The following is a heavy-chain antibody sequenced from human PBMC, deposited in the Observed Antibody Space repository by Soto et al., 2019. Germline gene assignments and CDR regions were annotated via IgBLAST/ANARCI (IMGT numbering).Heavy chain of an antibody. CDR3: AKGDSIFGVVLPHLDY. J-gene: IGHJ4*02. CDR2: ISYSGGST. Sequence: PGGSLRLSCAASGFTFGNYAMNWVRQAPGKGLEWVSGISYSGGSTFYADSVEGRFTISRDDSKNTLFLQMNSLRAEDTAVYYCAKGDSIFGVVLPHLDYWGQGTLVTAPQ. V-gene: IGHV3-23*01. D-gene: IGHD3-3*01. CDR1: GFTFGNYA.